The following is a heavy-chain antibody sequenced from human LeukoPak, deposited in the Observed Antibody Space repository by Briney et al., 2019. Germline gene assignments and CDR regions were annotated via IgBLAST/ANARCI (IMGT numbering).Heavy chain of an antibody. J-gene: IGHJ3*02. CDR2: ISGSGGST. D-gene: IGHD5-18*01. V-gene: IGHV3-23*01. CDR1: GFTFSSYA. CDR3: AVTAMVTLGGDAFDI. Sequence: PGGSLRLSCAASGFTFSSYAMSWVRQAPGKGLEWVSAISGSGGSTYYADSVKGRFTISRDNSKNTLYLQMNSLRAKDTDVYYCAVTAMVTLGGDAFDIWGQGTMVTVSS.